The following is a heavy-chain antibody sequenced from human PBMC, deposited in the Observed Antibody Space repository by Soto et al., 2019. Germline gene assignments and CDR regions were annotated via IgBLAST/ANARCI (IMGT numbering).Heavy chain of an antibody. D-gene: IGHD7-27*01. CDR1: GGSIRVQSYY. CDR3: ARGRYCLTGRCFPNWFDS. Sequence: TLSLTCTVSGGSIRVQSYYWTWIRQTPGKGLEWVGSSYYSATTYYNPSFESRVAISVDTSKSQFSLNVTSVTAADTAVYFCARGRYCLTGRCFPNWFDSWGQGALVTVSS. J-gene: IGHJ5*01. V-gene: IGHV4-30-4*08. CDR2: SYYSATT.